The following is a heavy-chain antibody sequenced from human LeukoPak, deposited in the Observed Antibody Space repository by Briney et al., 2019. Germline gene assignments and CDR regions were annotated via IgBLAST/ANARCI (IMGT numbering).Heavy chain of an antibody. CDR1: GFTFNTHG. D-gene: IGHD3-10*01. V-gene: IGHV3-23*01. CDR3: VKDLTTMVRGALDY. J-gene: IGHJ4*02. Sequence: GGSLRLSCAASGFTFNTHGLSWVRQAPGKGLDWVSSISDSGGTTYYADSVKGRFTISRDNSKNTLYLQMNSLRAEDTAVYYCVKDLTTMVRGALDYWGQGTLVTVSS. CDR2: ISDSGGTT.